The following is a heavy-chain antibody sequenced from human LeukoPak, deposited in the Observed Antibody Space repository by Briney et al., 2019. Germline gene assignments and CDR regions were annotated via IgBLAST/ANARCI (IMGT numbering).Heavy chain of an antibody. Sequence: GGSLRLSCAASGFTFSSYGMHWVRQAPGKGLEWVAVISYDGSNKYYADSVKGRFTISRDNSKNTLYLQMNSLRAEDTAVYYCAKVLDYFYFDYWGQGTLVTVSS. CDR3: AKVLDYFYFDY. V-gene: IGHV3-30*18. J-gene: IGHJ4*02. CDR1: GFTFSSYG. D-gene: IGHD3-3*01. CDR2: ISYDGSNK.